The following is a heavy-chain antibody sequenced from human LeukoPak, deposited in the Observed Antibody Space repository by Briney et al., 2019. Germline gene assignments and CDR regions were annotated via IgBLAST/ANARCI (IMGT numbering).Heavy chain of an antibody. J-gene: IGHJ4*02. CDR2: IRYDGSNK. V-gene: IGHV3-30*02. CDR3: AKNGAAALLHQEFDY. CDR1: GFTFSSYG. Sequence: GGSLRLSCAASGFTFSSYGMHWVRQAPGKGLEWVAFIRYDGSNKYYADSVKGRFTISRDNSKNTLYLQMNSLRAEDTAVYYCAKNGAAALLHQEFDYWGQGTLVTVSS. D-gene: IGHD6-13*01.